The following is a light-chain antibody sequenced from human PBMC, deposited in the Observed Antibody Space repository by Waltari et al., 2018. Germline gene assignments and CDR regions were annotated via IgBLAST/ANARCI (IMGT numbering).Light chain of an antibody. CDR2: GAS. V-gene: IGKV3-15*01. CDR1: QSIRNN. CDR3: HHYNKRPPSYT. J-gene: IGKJ2*01. Sequence: EIVMTQSPVTLSVSPGERVTLPCSARQSIRNNLPWNQQKAGQPPRLLIYGASTRAPGLPARLSGSGSGTEFALTISSLQPEDFAVYYCHHYNKRPPSYTFGQGTRLEIK.